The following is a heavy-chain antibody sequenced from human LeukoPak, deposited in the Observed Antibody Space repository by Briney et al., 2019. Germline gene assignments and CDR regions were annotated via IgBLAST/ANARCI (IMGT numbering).Heavy chain of an antibody. CDR3: ARAVGFVYYDILTGYLDY. V-gene: IGHV4-31*03. J-gene: IGHJ4*02. CDR2: IYYSGST. CDR1: GGSISSGGYY. Sequence: SETLSLTCTVSGGSISSGGYYWSWIRQHPGKGLEWIGYIYYSGSTYYNPSLKSRVTTSVDTSKNQFSLKLSSVTAADTAVYYCARAVGFVYYDILTGYLDYWGQGTLVTVSS. D-gene: IGHD3-9*01.